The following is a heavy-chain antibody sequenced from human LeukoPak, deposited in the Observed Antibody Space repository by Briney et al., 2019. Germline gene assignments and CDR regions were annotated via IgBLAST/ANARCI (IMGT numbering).Heavy chain of an antibody. D-gene: IGHD1-26*01. Sequence: PGGSLRLSCAPSGFTFSDYYMTWIRQAPGKGLEWVSYISSSGSTIYYADSVKGRFTISRDNAKNSLYLQMNSLRAEDTAVYYCARESTQKGGATWYYFDYWGQGTLVTVSS. CDR1: GFTFSDYY. CDR2: ISSSGSTI. J-gene: IGHJ4*02. V-gene: IGHV3-11*04. CDR3: ARESTQKGGATWYYFDY.